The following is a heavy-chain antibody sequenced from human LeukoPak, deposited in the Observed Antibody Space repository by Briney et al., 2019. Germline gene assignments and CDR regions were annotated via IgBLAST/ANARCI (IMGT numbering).Heavy chain of an antibody. D-gene: IGHD3-16*02. CDR3: ASSSAPSLPYGVIVIPEDSRYFDY. CDR1: GGTFRSYA. Sequence: SVKVSCKASGGTFRSYAISWVRQAPGQGLEWMGGIIPIFGTANYAQKFQGRVTITADKSTSTAYMELSSLRSEDTAVYYCASSSAPSLPYGVIVIPEDSRYFDYWAREPWSPSPQ. J-gene: IGHJ4*02. CDR2: IIPIFGTA. V-gene: IGHV1-69*06.